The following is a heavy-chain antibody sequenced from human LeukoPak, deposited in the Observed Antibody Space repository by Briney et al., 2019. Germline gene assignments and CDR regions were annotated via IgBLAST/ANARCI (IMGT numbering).Heavy chain of an antibody. Sequence: SVTVSCKASGGTFSSYAISWVRQAPGQGLEWMGGIIPIFGTANYAQKFQGRVTITTDESTSTAYMELSSLRSEDTAVYYCARDQEGATRDFDYWGQGTLVTVSS. D-gene: IGHD1-26*01. J-gene: IGHJ4*02. CDR3: ARDQEGATRDFDY. CDR1: GGTFSSYA. CDR2: IIPIFGTA. V-gene: IGHV1-69*05.